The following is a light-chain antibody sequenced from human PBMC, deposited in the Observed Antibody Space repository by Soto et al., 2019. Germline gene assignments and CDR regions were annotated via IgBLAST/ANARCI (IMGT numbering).Light chain of an antibody. V-gene: IGKV3-15*01. Sequence: EIVMTQSPASLSVPPGERATLSCRASQSVSTNFAWYLQKPGQAPRLLIYGASTRATAVPARFTASGSGTEFTLYIRSLQSDDFGVYYCQQYDTWPRTFGQGTKVDIK. J-gene: IGKJ1*01. CDR3: QQYDTWPRT. CDR1: QSVSTN. CDR2: GAS.